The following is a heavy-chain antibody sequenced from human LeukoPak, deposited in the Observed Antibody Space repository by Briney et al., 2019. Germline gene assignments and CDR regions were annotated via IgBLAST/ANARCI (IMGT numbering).Heavy chain of an antibody. J-gene: IGHJ4*02. Sequence: GGSLRLSCAASGFPFNHTWMTWVRQAPGKGLEWVANIPQPGTQQYYIDSVKGRFTISRDNAKNSLFLQMNSLRAEDTAVYYCARIRGDGSTFDYWGQGTLVTVSS. D-gene: IGHD5-24*01. CDR2: IPQPGTQQ. V-gene: IGHV3-7*04. CDR1: GFPFNHTW. CDR3: ARIRGDGSTFDY.